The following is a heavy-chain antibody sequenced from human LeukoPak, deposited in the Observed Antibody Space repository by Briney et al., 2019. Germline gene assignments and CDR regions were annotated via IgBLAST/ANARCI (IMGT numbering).Heavy chain of an antibody. J-gene: IGHJ3*02. D-gene: IGHD3-22*01. CDR2: INWNGGST. V-gene: IGHV3-20*04. Sequence: GGSLRLSCAASGFTFDDYGMSWVRQAPGKGLEWVSGINWNGGSTGYAGSVKGRFTISRDNAKNSLYLQMNSLRAEDTALYYCARGVNYYDSQDAFDIWGQGTMVTVSS. CDR3: ARGVNYYDSQDAFDI. CDR1: GFTFDDYG.